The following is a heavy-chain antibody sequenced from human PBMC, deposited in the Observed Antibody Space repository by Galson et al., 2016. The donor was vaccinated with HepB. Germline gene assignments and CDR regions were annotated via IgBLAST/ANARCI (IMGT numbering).Heavy chain of an antibody. V-gene: IGHV3-23*01. CDR3: AKGENWNYGVWLYFDL. J-gene: IGHJ2*01. CDR2: MSGSGAST. D-gene: IGHD1-7*01. Sequence: SLRLSCAASGFTFSSYAMSWVRQAPGKGLEWVSAMSGSGASTFYADSVKGRFTISRDNSKNTLYLQMNSLRAEDTAVYYCAKGENWNYGVWLYFDLWGRGTLVTVSS. CDR1: GFTFSSYA.